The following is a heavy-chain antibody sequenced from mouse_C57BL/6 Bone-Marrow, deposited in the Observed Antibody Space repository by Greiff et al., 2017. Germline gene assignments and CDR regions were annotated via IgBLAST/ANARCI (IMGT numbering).Heavy chain of an antibody. CDR3: ARSSDYDDYGLYYAMDY. D-gene: IGHD2-3*01. Sequence: QVQLQQPGAELVMPGASVKLSCKASGYTFTSYWMHWVKQRPGQGLEWIGEIDPSDSYTNSNQKFKGKSTLTVDKSSSTAYMQLRSLTSGDSAVYYCARSSDYDDYGLYYAMDYWGQGTSVTVSA. V-gene: IGHV1-69*01. CDR1: GYTFTSYW. CDR2: IDPSDSYT. J-gene: IGHJ4*01.